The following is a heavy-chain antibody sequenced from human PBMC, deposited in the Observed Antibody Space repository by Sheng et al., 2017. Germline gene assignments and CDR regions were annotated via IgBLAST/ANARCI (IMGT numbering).Heavy chain of an antibody. V-gene: IGHV3-15*04. J-gene: IGHJ4*02. Sequence: VQLVESGGGLVTPGGSLRLSCAASGFTFRSAWMTWIRQAPGKGLEWVGRIEPRTAGGTADYAALVEGRFTISRDDSMNMMYLQMNSLTVEDTAVYYCNTWIMDVGDWADNWGQGTLVTVSS. CDR1: GFTFRSAW. CDR2: IEPRTAGGTA. CDR3: NTWIMDVGDWADN. D-gene: IGHD5-12*01.